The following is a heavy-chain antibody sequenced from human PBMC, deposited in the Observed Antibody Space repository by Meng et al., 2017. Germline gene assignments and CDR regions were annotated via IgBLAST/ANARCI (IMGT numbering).Heavy chain of an antibody. CDR3: ASPRIAARPSQYYYYYYGMDV. CDR2: IIPIFGTA. V-gene: IGHV1-69*06. J-gene: IGHJ6*02. D-gene: IGHD6-6*01. CDR1: GGTFSSYA. Sequence: SVKVSCRASGGTFSSYAISWVRQAPGQGLEWMGGIIPIFGTANYAQKFQGRVTITADKSTSTAYMELSSLRSEDTAVYYCASPRIAARPSQYYYYYYGMDVWGQGTTVTAP.